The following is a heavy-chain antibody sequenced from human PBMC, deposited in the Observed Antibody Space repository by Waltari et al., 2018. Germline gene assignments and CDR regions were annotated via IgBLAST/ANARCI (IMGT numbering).Heavy chain of an antibody. V-gene: IGHV1-69*01. CDR3: ARESGTGGDYYYYGMDV. D-gene: IGHD6-13*01. J-gene: IGHJ6*02. CDR1: GGTFSSYA. CDR2: IIPIFGTA. Sequence: QVQLVQSGAEVKKPGSSVKVSCKASGGTFSSYAISWVRQAHGQGLEGLGGIIPIFGTANYAQKFQGRVTITADESTSTAYMELSSLRSEDTAVYYCARESGTGGDYYYYGMDVWGQGTTVTVSS.